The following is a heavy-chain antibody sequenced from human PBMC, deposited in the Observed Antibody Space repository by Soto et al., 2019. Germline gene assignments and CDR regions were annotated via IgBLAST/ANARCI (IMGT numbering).Heavy chain of an antibody. CDR2: IRQDGSEK. J-gene: IGHJ4*02. CDR1: GFTFSSYW. D-gene: IGHD3-16*01. Sequence: EVQLVESGGGLVQPGGSPRLSCAASGFTFSSYWMSWVRQAPGKGLESVANIRQDGSEKYYVDSVKGRSTISRDNAKNSLYLQMNSLRVEDTAVYYCARMNGDLYSVDYWGQGTLVTVSS. V-gene: IGHV3-7*01. CDR3: ARMNGDLYSVDY.